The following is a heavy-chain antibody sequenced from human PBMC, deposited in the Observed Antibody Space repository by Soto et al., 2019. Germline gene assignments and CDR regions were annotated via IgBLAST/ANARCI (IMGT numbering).Heavy chain of an antibody. V-gene: IGHV3-30*04. J-gene: IGHJ3*02. CDR1: GFTFSSYA. CDR3: ARTENSSSWYFAFDI. D-gene: IGHD6-13*01. Sequence: GGSLRLSCAASGFTFSSYAMHWVRQAPGKGLEWVAFISYDGSNKYYAYSVKGRFTISRDNSKNTLYLQMNSLRAEDTAVYYCARTENSSSWYFAFDIWGQGTIVTVSS. CDR2: ISYDGSNK.